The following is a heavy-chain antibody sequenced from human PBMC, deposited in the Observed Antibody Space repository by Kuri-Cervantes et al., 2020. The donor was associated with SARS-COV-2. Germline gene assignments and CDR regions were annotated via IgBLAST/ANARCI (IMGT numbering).Heavy chain of an antibody. D-gene: IGHD4-17*01. CDR2: IYYSGRT. Sequence: ESLKISCTVSGGSISSSSYYWGWIRQPPGKGLEWIGSIYYSGRTYYNPSLKSRVTISVDTSKNQFSLKLSSVTAADTAVYYCARLPVTTEGYYYYGMDAWGQGTTVTVSS. CDR1: GGSISSSSYY. CDR3: ARLPVTTEGYYYYGMDA. J-gene: IGHJ6*02. V-gene: IGHV4-39*01.